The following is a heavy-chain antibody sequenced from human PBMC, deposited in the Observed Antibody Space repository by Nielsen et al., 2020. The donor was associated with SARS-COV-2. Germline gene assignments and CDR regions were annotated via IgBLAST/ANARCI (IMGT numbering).Heavy chain of an antibody. CDR1: GFALSAYG. CDR3: AKELEVCCHYMDV. V-gene: IGHV3-48*02. J-gene: IGHJ6*03. CDR2: IRMGDGAT. Sequence: GESLKISCTASGFALSAYGMDWVRQVPGRGLEWLAHIRMGDGATQYADSVRGRFTISRDNAKNSLYLQMNSLRDEDTAVYFCAKELEVCCHYMDVWGKGTTVTVSS. D-gene: IGHD5/OR15-5a*01.